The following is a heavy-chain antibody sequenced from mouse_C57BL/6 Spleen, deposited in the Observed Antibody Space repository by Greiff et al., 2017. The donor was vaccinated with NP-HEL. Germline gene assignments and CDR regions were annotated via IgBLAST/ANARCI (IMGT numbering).Heavy chain of an antibody. V-gene: IGHV1-82*01. CDR1: GYAFSSSW. Sequence: QVQLKESGPELVKPGASVKISCKASGYAFSSSWMNWVKQRPGKGLEWIGRIYPGDGDTNYNGKFKGKATLTADKSSSTAYMQLSSLTSEDSAVYFCARSAINWYAMDYWGQGTSVTVSS. CDR3: ARSAINWYAMDY. D-gene: IGHD4-1*01. CDR2: IYPGDGDT. J-gene: IGHJ4*01.